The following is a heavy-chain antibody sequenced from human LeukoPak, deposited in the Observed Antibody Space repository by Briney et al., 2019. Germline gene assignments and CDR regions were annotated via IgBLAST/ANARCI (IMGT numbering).Heavy chain of an antibody. CDR3: ARAGYSSSWFVFDC. CDR1: GFTFSSYS. V-gene: IGHV3-48*01. D-gene: IGHD6-13*01. CDR2: ISSSSSPI. Sequence: PGESLRLSCAASGFTFSSYSMNWVRQAPGKGLEWVSYISSSSSPIYADSVKGRFTISRDNAKNSLYLQMNSLRAEDTAVYYCARAGYSSSWFVFDCWGQGTLVTVSS. J-gene: IGHJ4*02.